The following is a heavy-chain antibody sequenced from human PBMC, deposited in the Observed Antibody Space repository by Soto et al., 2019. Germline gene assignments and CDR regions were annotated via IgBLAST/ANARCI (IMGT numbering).Heavy chain of an antibody. CDR2: ISVSGVST. CDR3: AKARMGERSSFDY. Sequence: GGSLRLSCAASGFTFRSYALSWVRQAPGKGLEWVSSISVSGVSTYYADSVRGRFTISRDNSKNSVYLQMNSLRAKDTAVYYCAKARMGERSSFDYWGQGTLVTVSS. D-gene: IGHD3-16*01. CDR1: GFTFRSYA. J-gene: IGHJ4*02. V-gene: IGHV3-23*01.